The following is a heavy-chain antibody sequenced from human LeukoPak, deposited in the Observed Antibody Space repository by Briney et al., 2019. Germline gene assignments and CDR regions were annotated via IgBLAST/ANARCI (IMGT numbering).Heavy chain of an antibody. V-gene: IGHV3-33*06. D-gene: IGHD4-11*01. J-gene: IGHJ4*02. CDR1: GFTYSHYG. CDR2: IWSDATEK. CDR3: AKDAQRGFDYSNSLEN. Sequence: GGSLRLSCAASGFTYSHYGMHWVRQAPGKGLEWVAVIWSDATEKYYGDAVKGRFTISRDNSRNTLYQQMNSLRAEDTAVYYCAKDAQRGFDYSNSLENWGQGTLVTVSS.